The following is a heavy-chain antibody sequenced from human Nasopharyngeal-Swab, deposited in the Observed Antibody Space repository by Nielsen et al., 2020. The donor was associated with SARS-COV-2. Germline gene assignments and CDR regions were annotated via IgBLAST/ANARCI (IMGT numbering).Heavy chain of an antibody. Sequence: SETLSLTCAVSGGSISSSNWWSWVRQPPGKGLEWIGEIYHSGSTNYNPSLKSRVTISVDKSKNQFSLKLSSVTAADTAVYYCARDPEADSSGLYWGQGTLVTAPQ. J-gene: IGHJ4*02. D-gene: IGHD6-19*01. CDR3: ARDPEADSSGLY. CDR1: GGSISSSNW. CDR2: IYHSGST. V-gene: IGHV4-4*02.